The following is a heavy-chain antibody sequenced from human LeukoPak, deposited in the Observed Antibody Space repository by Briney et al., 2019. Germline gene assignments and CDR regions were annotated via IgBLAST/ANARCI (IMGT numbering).Heavy chain of an antibody. Sequence: SETLSLTCTVSGGSISSYYWSWIRQPPGKGLEWIGYIYDSGSTNYNPSLKSRVTISVDTSKNQFSLKLSSVTAADTAVYYCASWGILSTLYCSGGSCYEFDYWGQGTLVTVSS. CDR3: ASWGILSTLYCSGGSCYEFDY. D-gene: IGHD2-15*01. CDR1: GGSISSYY. CDR2: IYDSGST. V-gene: IGHV4-59*01. J-gene: IGHJ4*02.